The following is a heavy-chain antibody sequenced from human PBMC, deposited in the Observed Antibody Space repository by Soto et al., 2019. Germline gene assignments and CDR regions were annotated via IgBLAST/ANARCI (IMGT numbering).Heavy chain of an antibody. Sequence: ASVKVSCKASGYPFTSYVISWVRQAPGQGLEWMGWISAYNGNPNYAQKLQGRVTITADESTSTAYMELSSLRSEDTAVYYCATYPRGRGYYYGMDVWGQGTTVTVSS. D-gene: IGHD1-26*01. CDR3: ATYPRGRGYYYGMDV. V-gene: IGHV1-18*01. CDR2: ISAYNGNP. J-gene: IGHJ6*02. CDR1: GYPFTSYV.